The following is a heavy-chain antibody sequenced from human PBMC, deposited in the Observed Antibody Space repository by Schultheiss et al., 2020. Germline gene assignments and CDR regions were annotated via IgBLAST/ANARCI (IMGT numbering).Heavy chain of an antibody. J-gene: IGHJ4*02. D-gene: IGHD6-19*01. CDR2: INHSGST. CDR3: ARHKRAVAVY. CDR1: GGSFSGYY. Sequence: SETLSLTCAVYGGSFSGYYWSWIRQPPGKGLEWIGEINHSGSTNYNPSLKSRVTISVDTSKNQFSLKLSSVTAADTAVYYCARHKRAVAVYWGQGTLVTVSA. V-gene: IGHV4-34*01.